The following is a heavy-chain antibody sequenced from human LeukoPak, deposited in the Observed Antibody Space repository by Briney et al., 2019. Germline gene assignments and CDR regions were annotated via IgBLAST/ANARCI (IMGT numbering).Heavy chain of an antibody. CDR2: IYTSGST. J-gene: IGHJ6*03. D-gene: IGHD5-12*01. Sequence: TTSQTLSLTCTVSGGSISSGSYYWSWFRQPAEKGLEWIGRIYTSGSTYYNPSLKSRVTISADTSKNQFSLNVSSVTAADTAVYYCARATSSYFYYMDVWGKGTTVTISS. CDR3: ARATSSYFYYMDV. V-gene: IGHV4-61*02. CDR1: GGSISSGSYY.